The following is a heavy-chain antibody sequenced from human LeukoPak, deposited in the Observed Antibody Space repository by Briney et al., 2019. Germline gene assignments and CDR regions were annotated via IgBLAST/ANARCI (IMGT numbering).Heavy chain of an antibody. V-gene: IGHV3-30-3*01. CDR1: GFTFSSYA. CDR3: ARDGDSSGYYYVPPYYFDY. CDR2: ISYDGSNK. D-gene: IGHD3-22*01. J-gene: IGHJ4*02. Sequence: GGSLRLSCAASGFTFSSYAMSWVRQAPGKGLEWVAVISYDGSNKYYADSVKGRFTISRDNSKNTLYLQMNSLRAEDTAVYYCARDGDSSGYYYVPPYYFDYWGQGTLVTVSS.